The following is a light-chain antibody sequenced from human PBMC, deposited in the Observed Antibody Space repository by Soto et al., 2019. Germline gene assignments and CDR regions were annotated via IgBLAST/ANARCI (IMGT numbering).Light chain of an antibody. CDR3: SSCRGITALV. J-gene: IGLJ3*02. V-gene: IGLV2-14*03. CDR2: EVS. Sequence: QSALTQPASVSGSPGQSITISCTGTSSDVGGYNFVSWYQQRPGKAPKLMIYEVSNRPSGVSNRFSGSKSCNTASLTISGLQVEDEADYYCSSCRGITALVFGGGTKLTVL. CDR1: SSDVGGYNF.